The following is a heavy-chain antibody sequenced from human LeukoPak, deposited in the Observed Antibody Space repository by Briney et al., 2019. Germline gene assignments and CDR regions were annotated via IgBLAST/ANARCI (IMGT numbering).Heavy chain of an antibody. Sequence: GGSLRLSCVASGFTFRTYAMRWVRQAPGKGLEWVAVISYDGTKKDYADSVKGRFTISRDNSKNTLYLQMNSLRAEDTAVYYCAKVSGSTLGPANYWGQGTLVTVSS. V-gene: IGHV3-30*04. D-gene: IGHD1-26*01. CDR3: AKVSGSTLGPANY. J-gene: IGHJ4*02. CDR2: ISYDGTKK. CDR1: GFTFRTYA.